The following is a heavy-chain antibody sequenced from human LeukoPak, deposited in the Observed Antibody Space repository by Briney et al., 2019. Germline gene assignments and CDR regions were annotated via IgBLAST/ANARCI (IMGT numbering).Heavy chain of an antibody. D-gene: IGHD3-10*01. J-gene: IGHJ4*02. CDR3: AKERTSNYYGPGSYYDY. CDR2: ISYDGSNK. CDR1: GFTFSSYG. V-gene: IGHV3-30*18. Sequence: GGSLRLSCAASGFTFSSYGMHWVRQAPGKGLEWVAVISYDGSNKYYADSVKGRFTISRDNSKNTLYLQMNCLRAEDAAVYYCAKERTSNYYGPGSYYDYWGQGTLVTVSS.